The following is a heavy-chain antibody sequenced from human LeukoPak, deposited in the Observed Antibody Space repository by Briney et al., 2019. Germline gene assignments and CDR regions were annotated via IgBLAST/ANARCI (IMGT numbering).Heavy chain of an antibody. CDR1: GDSISSRTYY. D-gene: IGHD2-2*01. CDR2: IYYSGTT. CDR3: ARIAEYASVSHRLSHYFNH. Sequence: SETLSLTCTTSGDSISSRTYYWGWIRQPPGMGLEWIGSIYYSGTTYYTPSLKSRVTMSVDTSKNQFSLRQNSVTAADTAVYYCARIAEYASVSHRLSHYFNHWGQGTLVTVSS. V-gene: IGHV4-39*07. J-gene: IGHJ4*02.